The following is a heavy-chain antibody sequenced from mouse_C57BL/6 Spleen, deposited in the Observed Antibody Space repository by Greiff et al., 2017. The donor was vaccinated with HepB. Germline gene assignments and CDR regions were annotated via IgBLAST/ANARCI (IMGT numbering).Heavy chain of an antibody. Sequence: QVQLQQPGAELVKPGASVKLSCKASGYTFTSYWMHWVKQRPGQGLEWIGMIHPNSGSTNYNEKFKSKATLTVDKSSSTAYMQLSSLTSEDSAVYYCAKRSPYDYRFAYWGQGTLVTVSA. V-gene: IGHV1-64*01. CDR3: AKRSPYDYRFAY. D-gene: IGHD2-4*01. J-gene: IGHJ3*01. CDR1: GYTFTSYW. CDR2: IHPNSGST.